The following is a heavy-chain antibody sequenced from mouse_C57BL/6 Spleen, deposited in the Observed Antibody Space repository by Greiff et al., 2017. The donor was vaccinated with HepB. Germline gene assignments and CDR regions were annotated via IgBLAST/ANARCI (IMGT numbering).Heavy chain of an antibody. Sequence: EVKLVESGGGLVKPGGSLKLSCEASGFTFSDYGMHWVRQAPEKGLEWVAYISSGSSTIYYAETVKGRFTISRDNAKNTLFLQMTSLRSEDTAMYYCASSYYYSPPVYAMDYWGQGTSVTVSS. J-gene: IGHJ4*01. CDR1: GFTFSDYG. CDR2: ISSGSSTI. CDR3: ASSYYYSPPVYAMDY. D-gene: IGHD1-1*01. V-gene: IGHV5-17*01.